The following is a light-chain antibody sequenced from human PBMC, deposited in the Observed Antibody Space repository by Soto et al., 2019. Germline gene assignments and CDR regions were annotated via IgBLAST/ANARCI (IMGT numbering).Light chain of an antibody. V-gene: IGKV1-16*01. CDR1: QDINNY. J-gene: IGKJ4*01. CDR2: AAS. Sequence: DLQMTQSPSSLSASVGDRVTISCRASQDINNYVAWFQQKPGKAPKSLIYAASRLLSEVPSTFSGSGSGTEFTLTISSLQPEDFATYYCQQYKTYPLPFGGGTKVEL. CDR3: QQYKTYPLP.